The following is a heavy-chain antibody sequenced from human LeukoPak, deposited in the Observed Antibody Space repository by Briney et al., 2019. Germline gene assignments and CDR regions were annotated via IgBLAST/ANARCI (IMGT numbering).Heavy chain of an antibody. CDR3: TARRGGSRLDY. CDR2: IRSKAYGGTT. D-gene: IGHD1-26*01. Sequence: SLRLSCTASGFTFGDYAMSWVRQAPGKGLEWVGFIRSKAYGGTTEYAASVKGRFTISREDSNSVAYVQMNSLKTEDTAVYYCTARRGGSRLDYWGQGALVTVS. CDR1: GFTFGDYA. J-gene: IGHJ4*02. V-gene: IGHV3-49*04.